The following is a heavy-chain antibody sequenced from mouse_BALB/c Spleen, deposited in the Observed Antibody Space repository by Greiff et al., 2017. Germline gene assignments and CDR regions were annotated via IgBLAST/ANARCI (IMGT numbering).Heavy chain of an antibody. V-gene: IGHV5-9-4*01. CDR2: ISSGGSYT. CDR3: ARDDGPWCAY. J-gene: IGHJ3*01. CDR1: GFTFSSYA. Sequence: EVQVVESGGGLVKPGGSLKLSCAASGFTFSSYAMSWVRQSPEKRLEWVAEISSGGSYTYYPDTVTGRFTISRDNAKNTLYLEMSSLRSEDTAMYYCARDDGPWCAYWGQGTLVTVSA. D-gene: IGHD2-3*01.